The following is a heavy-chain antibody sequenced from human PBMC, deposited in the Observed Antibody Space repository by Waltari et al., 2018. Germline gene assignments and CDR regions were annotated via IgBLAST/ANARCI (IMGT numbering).Heavy chain of an antibody. V-gene: IGHV4-59*01. Sequence: QVQLLESGPGLVKPSEPLSVTCTVPGGSLRSYYWCWTRQPPGKGLEWIGYIYYSGSTNYNPSLKSRVTISVDTSKNQFSLKLSSVTAADTAVYYCARAPAYGSGSRFDYWGQGTLVTVSS. CDR3: ARAPAYGSGSRFDY. CDR1: GGSLRSYY. J-gene: IGHJ4*02. D-gene: IGHD3-10*01. CDR2: IYYSGST.